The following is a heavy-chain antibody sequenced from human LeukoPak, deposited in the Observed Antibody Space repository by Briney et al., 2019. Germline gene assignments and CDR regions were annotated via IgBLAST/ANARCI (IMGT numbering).Heavy chain of an antibody. Sequence: GESLKISCKGSGYSFTSYWIGWVRQMPGKGLEWMGIIYPGDSDIRYSPSFQGQVTISADKSISTAYLQWSSLKASDTAMYYCARLPVYGQGYYYTMDVWGQGTTVTVSS. V-gene: IGHV5-51*01. CDR1: GYSFTSYW. D-gene: IGHD2-8*01. CDR2: IYPGDSDI. CDR3: ARLPVYGQGYYYTMDV. J-gene: IGHJ6*02.